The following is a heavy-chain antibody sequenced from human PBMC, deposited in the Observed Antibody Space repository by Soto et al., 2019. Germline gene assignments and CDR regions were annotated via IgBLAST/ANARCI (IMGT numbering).Heavy chain of an antibody. CDR3: ARGPVWLLGLPYDY. D-gene: IGHD3-22*01. CDR2: ISSSSSTI. Sequence: PGGSLRLSCAASGFTFSSYSMNWVRQAPGKGLEWVSYISSSSSTIYYADSVKGRFTISRDNAKNSLYLQMNSLRAEDTAVYYCARGPVWLLGLPYDYWGQGTLVTVSS. V-gene: IGHV3-48*01. J-gene: IGHJ4*02. CDR1: GFTFSSYS.